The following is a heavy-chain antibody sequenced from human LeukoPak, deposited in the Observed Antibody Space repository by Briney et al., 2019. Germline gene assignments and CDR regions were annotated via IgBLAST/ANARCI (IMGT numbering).Heavy chain of an antibody. J-gene: IGHJ4*02. D-gene: IGHD3-9*01. CDR3: ATILTGFYAY. CDR1: GFTFSTYW. V-gene: IGHV3-7*03. Sequence: GGSLRLSCAASGFTFSTYWMSWVRQAPGKGLEWVANIKQDGSEKYYVDSVKGRFTISRDNAKNSLYLQMNSLRAEDTAIYYCATILTGFYAYWGQGTLVTVSS. CDR2: IKQDGSEK.